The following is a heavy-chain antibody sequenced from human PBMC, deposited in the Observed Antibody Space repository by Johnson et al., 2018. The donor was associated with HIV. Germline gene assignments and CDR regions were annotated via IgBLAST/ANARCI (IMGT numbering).Heavy chain of an antibody. CDR2: INWNGGRT. Sequence: VQLVESGGGVVRPGGSLRLSCAASGFTFNDYGMSWVRQAPGKGLEWVSGINWNGGRTGYADSVKGRFTISRDNSKNTLYLQMNSLRAEDTAVYYCAILAGLDYGDSLDAFDIWGQGTMVTVSS. CDR3: AILAGLDYGDSLDAFDI. D-gene: IGHD4-17*01. V-gene: IGHV3-20*04. J-gene: IGHJ3*02. CDR1: GFTFNDYG.